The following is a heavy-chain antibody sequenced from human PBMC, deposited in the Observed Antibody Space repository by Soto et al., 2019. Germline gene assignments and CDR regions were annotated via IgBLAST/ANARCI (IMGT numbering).Heavy chain of an antibody. CDR2: ISYSGVST. Sequence: GGSLRLSCAASGFTFSSYAMTWVRQAPGKGLEWVSAISYSGVSTYYADSVKGRFTISRDSSKNTLYLQMDNLRAEDTAHYFCANGPVVGANYKYYDMDVWGRGTTVTVSS. CDR1: GFTFSSYA. J-gene: IGHJ6*02. V-gene: IGHV3-23*01. CDR3: ANGPVVGANYKYYDMDV. D-gene: IGHD1-26*01.